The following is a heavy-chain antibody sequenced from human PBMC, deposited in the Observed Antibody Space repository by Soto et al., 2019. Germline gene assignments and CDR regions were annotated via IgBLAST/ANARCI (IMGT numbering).Heavy chain of an antibody. V-gene: IGHV5-10-1*01. CDR3: ARQIYDSDTGPNSQYYFDS. CDR2: IDPSDSQT. CDR1: GYSCASYW. Sequence: GESLKISCKGSGYSCASYWINWVRQKPGKGLEWMGRIDPSDSQTYYSPSVRGHVTISVTKSITTVFLQWSSLRASDTARYYCARQIYDSDTGPNSQYYFDSWGQGTPVTVSS. D-gene: IGHD3-22*01. J-gene: IGHJ4*02.